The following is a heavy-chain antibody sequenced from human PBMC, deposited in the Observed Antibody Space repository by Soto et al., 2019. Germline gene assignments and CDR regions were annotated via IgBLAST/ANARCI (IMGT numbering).Heavy chain of an antibody. CDR2: INPDSGGK. V-gene: IGHV1-2*02. CDR3: ARGSFGYYFDS. D-gene: IGHD3-3*01. J-gene: IGHJ4*02. CDR1: GYIFIAHY. Sequence: RASVKVSCKASGYIFIAHYIHWVRQAPGQGLEWMGWINPDSGGKQYAQKFQGRVTMTRDTSITTAYMELNSLTSDDTAVYYCARGSFGYYFDSWGQGTLVTVSS.